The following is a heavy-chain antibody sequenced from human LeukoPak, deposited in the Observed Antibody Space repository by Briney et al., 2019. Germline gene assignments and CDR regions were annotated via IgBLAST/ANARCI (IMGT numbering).Heavy chain of an antibody. CDR1: GFTFSNAW. Sequence: GGSLRLSCAASGFTFSNAWMSWVRQAPGKGLEWVSYISSSGSTIYYADSVKGRFTISRDNAKNSLYLQMNSLRAEDTAVYYCARDSGDDYGGNSFPYYYYYMDVWGKGTTVTISS. V-gene: IGHV3-11*04. J-gene: IGHJ6*03. CDR3: ARDSGDDYGGNSFPYYYYYMDV. CDR2: ISSSGSTI. D-gene: IGHD4-23*01.